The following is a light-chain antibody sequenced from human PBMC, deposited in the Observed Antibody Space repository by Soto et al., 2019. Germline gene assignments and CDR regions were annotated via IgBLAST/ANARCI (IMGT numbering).Light chain of an antibody. J-gene: IGKJ5*01. V-gene: IGKV3-20*01. CDR2: GAS. CDR1: ETFSNRY. CDR3: QQANSFTIT. Sequence: EIVLTQSPGTLSLSPGERAKVSCRASETFSNRYLAWYQKKAGQDPRLLIYGASSLQSGVPSRFSGSGSGTDFNLTISSLQTEDFATYYCQQANSFTITSGQGTRREIK.